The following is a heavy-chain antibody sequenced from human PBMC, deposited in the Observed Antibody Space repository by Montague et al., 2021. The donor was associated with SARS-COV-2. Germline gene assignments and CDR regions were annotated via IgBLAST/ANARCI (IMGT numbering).Heavy chain of an antibody. Sequence: SLRLSCAASGFTVSSSYMSWVRQAPGKGLEWVSVIYSGGSTYYADSVKGRFTISRDNSKNTLYLQMNSLRAEDTAVYYCARNEGSKYSSGWYYYYYGMDVWGQGTTVTVSS. CDR3: ARNEGSKYSSGWYYYYYGMDV. D-gene: IGHD6-19*01. J-gene: IGHJ6*02. V-gene: IGHV3-66*01. CDR2: IYSGGST. CDR1: GFTVSSSY.